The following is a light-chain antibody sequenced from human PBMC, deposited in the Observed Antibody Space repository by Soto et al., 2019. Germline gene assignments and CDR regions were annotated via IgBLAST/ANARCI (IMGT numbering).Light chain of an antibody. CDR3: SSYTSSSTLV. CDR2: EVS. CDR1: SSDVGGYNY. Sequence: QSALTHPASVSGSPGQSITISCTGTSSDVGGYNYVSWYHQHPGKAPKLMIYEVSNRPSGVSNRFSGSKSGNTASLTISGLQAEDEADYYCSSYTSSSTLVFGGGTKLTVL. J-gene: IGLJ2*01. V-gene: IGLV2-14*01.